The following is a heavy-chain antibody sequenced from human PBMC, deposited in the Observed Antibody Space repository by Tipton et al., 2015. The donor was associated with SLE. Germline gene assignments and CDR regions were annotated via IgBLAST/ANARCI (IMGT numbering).Heavy chain of an antibody. CDR3: ARDVGGYNTGWFPYYFDY. CDR1: GGSISSGGYY. CDR2: FYYSGAT. D-gene: IGHD2-8*02. J-gene: IGHJ4*02. V-gene: IGHV4-31*02. Sequence: LRLSCTVSGGSISSGGYYWSWIRQYPGKGLEWIGYFYYSGATYYNPSLQSRVTMSADTSKNQFSLKLSSVTAADTAVYYCARDVGGYNTGWFPYYFDYWGQGTLVTVSS.